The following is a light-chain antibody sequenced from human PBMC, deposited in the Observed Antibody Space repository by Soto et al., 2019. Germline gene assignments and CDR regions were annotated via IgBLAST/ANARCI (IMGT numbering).Light chain of an antibody. J-gene: IGLJ2*01. Sequence: QAVLTQPASVSGSPGQSITISCTGTSSDVGGYDYVSWYQQHPGKAPKLMIYHVSNRPSGVSDRFSGSKSCNTASLTISGLQAEDEADYYFSSYTSSSTLVFGGGTKLTVL. CDR2: HVS. V-gene: IGLV2-14*01. CDR1: SSDVGGYDY. CDR3: SSYTSSSTLV.